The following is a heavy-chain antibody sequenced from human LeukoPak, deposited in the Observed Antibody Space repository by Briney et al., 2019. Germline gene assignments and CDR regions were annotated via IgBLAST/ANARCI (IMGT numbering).Heavy chain of an antibody. V-gene: IGHV4-59*01. D-gene: IGHD3-10*01. J-gene: IGHJ4*02. CDR1: GGSISSYY. Sequence: PSETLSLICTVSGGSISSYYWSWIRQPPGKGLEWIGYIYYSGSTNYNPSLKSRVTISVDTSKNQFSLKLSSVTAADTAVYYCARRLTSHYYGSGSYYDLPYYFDYWGQGTLVTVSS. CDR3: ARRLTSHYYGSGSYYDLPYYFDY. CDR2: IYYSGST.